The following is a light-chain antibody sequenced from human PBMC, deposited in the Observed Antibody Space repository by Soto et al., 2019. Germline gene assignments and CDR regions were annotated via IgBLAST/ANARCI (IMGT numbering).Light chain of an antibody. CDR3: QKSYTTPLT. CDR2: VES. V-gene: IGKV1-39*01. Sequence: DVQVTQSPSSLSASVGDRVTITCRASQNINNYLNWYQQKPGKAPKLLISVESNLQSGVPSRFSGRRSGTEFTLTISSLQPEDFGTYYCQKSYTTPLTVGGGTKVDIK. CDR1: QNINNY. J-gene: IGKJ4*01.